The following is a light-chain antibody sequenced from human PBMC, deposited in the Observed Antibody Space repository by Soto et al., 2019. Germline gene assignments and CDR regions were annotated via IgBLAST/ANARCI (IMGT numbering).Light chain of an antibody. Sequence: DIQMTQSPSTLSGSVGGRVTITCLASQTISSWLAGYQQKPGKARKLLIYKASTLKSGVPSRFSGSGSGTEFTLTISSLQPDDFATYYCQHYNSYSEAFGQGTKVDIK. CDR1: QTISSW. CDR2: KAS. CDR3: QHYNSYSEA. J-gene: IGKJ1*01. V-gene: IGKV1-5*03.